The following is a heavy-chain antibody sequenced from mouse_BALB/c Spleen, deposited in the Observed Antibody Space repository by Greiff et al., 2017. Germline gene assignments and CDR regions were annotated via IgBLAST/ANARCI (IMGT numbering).Heavy chain of an antibody. CDR1: GFSLTSYG. V-gene: IGHV2-5-1*01. CDR2: IWRGGST. J-gene: IGHJ2*01. CDR3: AKMDYGNLYYFDY. D-gene: IGHD2-1*01. Sequence: QVQLKESGPSLVQPSQSLSITCTVSGFSLTSYGVHWVRQSPGKGLEWLGVIWRGGSTDYNAAFMSRLSITKDNSKSQVFFKMNSLQADDTAIYYCAKMDYGNLYYFDYWGQGTTLTVSS.